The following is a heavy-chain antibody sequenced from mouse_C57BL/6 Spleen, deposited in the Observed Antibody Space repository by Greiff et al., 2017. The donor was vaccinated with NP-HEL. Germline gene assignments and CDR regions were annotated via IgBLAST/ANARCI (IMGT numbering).Heavy chain of an antibody. CDR3: ARPGPYYYGSSYWYFDV. CDR1: GFTFSDYG. Sequence: VQLKESGGGLVKPGGSLKLSCAASGFTFSDYGMHWVRQAPEKGLEWVAYISSGSSTIYYADTVKGRFTISRDNAKNTLFLQMTSLRSEDTAMYYCARPGPYYYGSSYWYFDVWGTGTTVTVSS. CDR2: ISSGSSTI. V-gene: IGHV5-17*01. J-gene: IGHJ1*03. D-gene: IGHD1-1*01.